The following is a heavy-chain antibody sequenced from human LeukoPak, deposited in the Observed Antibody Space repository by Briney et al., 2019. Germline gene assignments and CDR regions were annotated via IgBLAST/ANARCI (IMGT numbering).Heavy chain of an antibody. V-gene: IGHV3-30*02. CDR3: AKDLWYFDNTGYRYSFDY. CDR2: IRYDGTNK. D-gene: IGHD3-22*01. J-gene: IGHJ4*02. CDR1: GFTFSSCG. Sequence: KSGGSLRLSCAASGFTFSSCGMHWVRQAPGKGLEWVAFIRYDGTNKYYADSVKGRFTISRDNSKNMLYLQMNSLRAEDTAVFYCAKDLWYFDNTGYRYSFDYWGQGTLVTVSS.